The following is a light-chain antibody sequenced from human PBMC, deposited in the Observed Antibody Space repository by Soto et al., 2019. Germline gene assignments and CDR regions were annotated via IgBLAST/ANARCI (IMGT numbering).Light chain of an antibody. CDR2: GTS. V-gene: IGKV3-20*01. Sequence: CRASQSVSSKYLAWYQQKPGQAPRVLIYGTSIRASGVPERFSGGGSGTDFTLTITRLEPEDFAVYYCQQYGSSLFTFGPGTKVDIK. CDR1: QSVSSKY. J-gene: IGKJ3*01. CDR3: QQYGSSLFT.